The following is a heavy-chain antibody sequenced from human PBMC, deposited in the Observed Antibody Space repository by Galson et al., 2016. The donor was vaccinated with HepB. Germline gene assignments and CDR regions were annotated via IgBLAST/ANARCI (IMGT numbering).Heavy chain of an antibody. V-gene: IGHV3-23*01. D-gene: IGHD5-18*01. CDR2: ITGGGTTT. CDR1: GFIFSRYA. CDR3: AKEREDTARATYVFDD. Sequence: SLRLSCATSGFIFSRYAMAWVRRAPGQGLEWVSSITGGGTTTYYADYVKGRFTISRDHSKSTLYLQMNSLRAEDTAEYYCAKEREDTARATYVFDDWGQGTQVSVSS. J-gene: IGHJ4*02.